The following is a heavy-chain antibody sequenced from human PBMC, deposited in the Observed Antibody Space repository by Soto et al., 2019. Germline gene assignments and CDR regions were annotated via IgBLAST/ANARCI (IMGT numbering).Heavy chain of an antibody. V-gene: IGHV5-51*01. CDR2: IYPGDSDT. Sequence: GESLKISCKGSGYSFTSYWIGWVRQMPGKGLEWMGIIYPGDSDTRYSPSFQGQVTISADKSISTAYLQWSSLKASDTAMYYCARNEGYCTNGVCYGPTDYWGQGTLVTVSS. J-gene: IGHJ4*02. CDR1: GYSFTSYW. CDR3: ARNEGYCTNGVCYGPTDY. D-gene: IGHD2-8*01.